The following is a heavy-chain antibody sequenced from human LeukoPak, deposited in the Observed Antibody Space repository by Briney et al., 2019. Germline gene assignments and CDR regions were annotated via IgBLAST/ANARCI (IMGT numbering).Heavy chain of an antibody. CDR1: GFTFDDYA. D-gene: IGHD2-15*01. V-gene: IGHV3-43D*03. Sequence: PGGSLRLSCAASGFTFDDYAMHWVRQAPGKGLEWVSLISWDGGSTYYADSVKGRFTISRDNSKNSLYLQMNSLRAEDTALYYCATRAAYCSGGSCYEDVYWGQGTLVTVSS. J-gene: IGHJ4*02. CDR3: ATRAAYCSGGSCYEDVY. CDR2: ISWDGGST.